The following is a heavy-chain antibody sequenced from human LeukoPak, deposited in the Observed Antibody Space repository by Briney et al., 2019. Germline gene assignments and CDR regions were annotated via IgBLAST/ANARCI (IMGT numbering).Heavy chain of an antibody. Sequence: KASETLSLTCIVSGYFISSDYHWGWIRQPPGKGLEWIGTIYYSGSTYYNPSLKSRVTISVDTSKNHFSLKLSSVTAADTAVYWCARVNWGSSGYVPEYLFDYWGQGTRVTVSS. CDR3: ARVNWGSSGYVPEYLFDY. D-gene: IGHD3-22*01. CDR1: GYFISSDYH. J-gene: IGHJ4*02. V-gene: IGHV4-38-2*02. CDR2: IYYSGST.